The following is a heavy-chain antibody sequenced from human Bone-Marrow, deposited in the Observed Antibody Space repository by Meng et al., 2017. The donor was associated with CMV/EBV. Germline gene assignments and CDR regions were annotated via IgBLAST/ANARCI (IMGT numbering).Heavy chain of an antibody. CDR1: GGSVSSGSYY. J-gene: IGHJ5*02. CDR2: IYYSGST. D-gene: IGHD6-13*01. V-gene: IGHV4-61*01. CDR3: ARDAGTEWYWFDP. Sequence: SETLSLTCTVSGGSVSSGSYYWSWIRQPPGKGLEWIGYIYYSGSTNCNPSLKSRVTISVDTSKNQFSLKLSSVTAADTAVYYCARDAGTEWYWFDPWGQGTLVTVSS.